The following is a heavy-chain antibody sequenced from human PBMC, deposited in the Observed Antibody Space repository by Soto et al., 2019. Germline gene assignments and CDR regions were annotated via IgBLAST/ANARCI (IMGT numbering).Heavy chain of an antibody. J-gene: IGHJ4*02. D-gene: IGHD6-19*01. V-gene: IGHV3-23*01. CDR1: GFTFSSYA. CDR3: AKDSSGWLYSDY. CDR2: ISASGGST. Sequence: GGSLRLSCAASGFTFSSYAMSWVRQAPGKGLEWVSAISASGGSTYYADSVKGRFTISRDNSKNTLYLQMNSLRAEDTAVYYCAKDSSGWLYSDYWGRGTLVTVSS.